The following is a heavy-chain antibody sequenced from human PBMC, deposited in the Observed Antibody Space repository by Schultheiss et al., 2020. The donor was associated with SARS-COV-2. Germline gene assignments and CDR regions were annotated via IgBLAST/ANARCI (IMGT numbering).Heavy chain of an antibody. Sequence: GGSLRLSCAASGFTFSSSWMHWVCQAPEKGLEWVADIKCDGSEKYYVDSVKGRFTISRDNSKNTLYLQMNSLRAEDTAVYYCARAGVIAPLIDYWGQGTLVTVSS. CDR2: IKCDGSEK. CDR3: ARAGVIAPLIDY. J-gene: IGHJ4*02. CDR1: GFTFSSSW. D-gene: IGHD2-21*01. V-gene: IGHV3-52*01.